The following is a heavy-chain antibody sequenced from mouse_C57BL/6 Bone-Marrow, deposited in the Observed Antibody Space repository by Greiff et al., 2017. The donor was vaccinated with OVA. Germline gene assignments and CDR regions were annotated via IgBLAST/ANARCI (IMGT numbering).Heavy chain of an antibody. D-gene: IGHD2-3*01. Sequence: VQGVESGPCLVAPSQSLSITCTVSGFSLTSYAISWVRQPPGKGLEWLGVIWTGGGTNYNSALKSRLSISKDNSKSKVFLKMNSMQTDDTARYYCARNSLYDGYSWFAYWGQGTLVTVSA. J-gene: IGHJ3*01. CDR3: ARNSLYDGYSWFAY. CDR2: IWTGGGT. V-gene: IGHV2-9-1*01. CDR1: GFSLTSYA.